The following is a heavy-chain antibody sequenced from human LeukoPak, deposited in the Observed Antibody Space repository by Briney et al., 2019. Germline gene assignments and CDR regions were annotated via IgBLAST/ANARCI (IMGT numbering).Heavy chain of an antibody. CDR2: INAGNGNT. CDR3: ARDNPLHCRGGSCYSKVFDY. Sequence: GASVKVSCKASGYTFTSYAMHWVRQAPGQRLEWMGWINAGNGNTKYSQKFQGRVTITRDTSASAAYVELSSLRSEDTAVYYCARDNPLHCRGGSCYSKVFDYWGQGTLVTVSS. J-gene: IGHJ4*02. D-gene: IGHD2-15*01. V-gene: IGHV1-3*01. CDR1: GYTFTSYA.